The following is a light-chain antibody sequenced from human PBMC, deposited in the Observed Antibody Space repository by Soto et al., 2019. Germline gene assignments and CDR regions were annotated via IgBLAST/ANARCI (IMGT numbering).Light chain of an antibody. CDR1: QSISSW. CDR3: QQYYSYPLP. V-gene: IGKV1-5*03. J-gene: IGKJ4*01. CDR2: KAS. Sequence: DIQMTQSPSTLSASVGDRVTITCRASQSISSWLAWCQQKPGKAPKLLIYKASSLESGVPSRFRGRGSGTEFTLTISSLQPDDFATYYCQQYYSYPLPFGGGTKVQIK.